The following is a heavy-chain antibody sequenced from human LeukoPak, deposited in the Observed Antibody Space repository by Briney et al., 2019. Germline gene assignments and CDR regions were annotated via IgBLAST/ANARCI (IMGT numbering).Heavy chain of an antibody. J-gene: IGHJ4*02. CDR3: AQSSGRLHLDY. V-gene: IGHV4-61*02. Sequence: SETLSLTCTVSGGSISSGSYYWSWIRQPAGKGLEWIGRIYTSGSTNYNPSLKSRVTISVDTSKNQFSLKLSSVTAADTAVYYCAQSSGRLHLDYWGQGTLVTVSS. CDR2: IYTSGST. CDR1: GGSISSGSYY. D-gene: IGHD3-22*01.